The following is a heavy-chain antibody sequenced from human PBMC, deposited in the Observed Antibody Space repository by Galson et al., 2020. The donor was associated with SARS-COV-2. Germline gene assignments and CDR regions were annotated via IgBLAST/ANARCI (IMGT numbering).Heavy chain of an antibody. D-gene: IGHD1-7*01. Sequence: SETLSLTCTVSGGSITTNYWSWVRQPPGKGLEWIGYIYYSGNTNYNPFLKSRVTISVDMSRKQFFLKLTSVTAADTAVYYCARHEFSANYAYFYYGVDVWGQGTTVTVSS. CDR1: GGSITTNY. J-gene: IGHJ6*02. V-gene: IGHV4-59*08. CDR2: IYYSGNT. CDR3: ARHEFSANYAYFYYGVDV.